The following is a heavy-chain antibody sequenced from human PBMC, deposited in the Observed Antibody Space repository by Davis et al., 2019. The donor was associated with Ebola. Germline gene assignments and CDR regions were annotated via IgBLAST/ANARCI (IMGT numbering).Heavy chain of an antibody. CDR2: IIAILGTA. Sequence: SVKVSCKASGGTFSSYAISWVRQAPGQGIEWLGGIIAILGTANYAQKFQGRVTITADKSTSTAYMELSSLRSEDTAVYYCATLLYPVNYYYYYGMDVWGQGTTVTVSS. D-gene: IGHD3-3*01. CDR3: ATLLYPVNYYYYYGMDV. J-gene: IGHJ6*02. V-gene: IGHV1-69*10. CDR1: GGTFSSYA.